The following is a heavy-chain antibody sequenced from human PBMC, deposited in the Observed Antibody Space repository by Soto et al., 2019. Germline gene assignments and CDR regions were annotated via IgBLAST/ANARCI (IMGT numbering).Heavy chain of an antibody. J-gene: IGHJ5*02. CDR2: ISAYNGNT. CDR3: ARARALGFGESNWFDP. D-gene: IGHD3-10*01. V-gene: IGHV1-18*01. Sequence: ASVKVSCKASGYTFTIYGISWVRQAPGQGLEWMGWISAYNGNTNYAQKLQGRVTMTTDTSTSTAYMELRSLRSDETAVYYCARARALGFGESNWFDPWGQGTLVTVSS. CDR1: GYTFTIYG.